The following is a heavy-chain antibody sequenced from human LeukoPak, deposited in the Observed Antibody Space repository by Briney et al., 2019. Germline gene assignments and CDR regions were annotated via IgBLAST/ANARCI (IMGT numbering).Heavy chain of an antibody. CDR3: AKDPPPGCSGGSCYRESGAFDI. Sequence: GGSLRLSCAASGFTFSSYAMSWVRQAPGKGLEWVSAISGSGGSTYYADSVKGRFTISRDNSKNTLYLQMNSLRAEDTAVHYCAKDPPPGCSGGSCYRESGAFDIWGQGTMVTVSS. J-gene: IGHJ3*02. CDR1: GFTFSSYA. D-gene: IGHD2-15*01. CDR2: ISGSGGST. V-gene: IGHV3-23*01.